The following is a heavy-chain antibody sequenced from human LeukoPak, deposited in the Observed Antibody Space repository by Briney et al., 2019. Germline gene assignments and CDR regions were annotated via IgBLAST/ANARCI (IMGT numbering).Heavy chain of an antibody. J-gene: IGHJ6*03. Sequence: EASVKVSCKASGYTFTSYGISWVRQAPGQGLEWMGWISAYNGNTNYAQKLQGRVTMTTDTSTSTAYMELRSLRSDDTAVYYCARDRTYYDFWSGSRWAYYYYYMDVWGKGTTVTVSS. CDR1: GYTFTSYG. V-gene: IGHV1-18*01. CDR3: ARDRTYYDFWSGSRWAYYYYYMDV. D-gene: IGHD3-3*01. CDR2: ISAYNGNT.